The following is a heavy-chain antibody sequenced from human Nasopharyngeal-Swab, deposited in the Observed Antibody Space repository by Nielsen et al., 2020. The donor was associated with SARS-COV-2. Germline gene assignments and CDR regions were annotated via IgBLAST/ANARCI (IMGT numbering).Heavy chain of an antibody. V-gene: IGHV3-21*01. J-gene: IGHJ4*02. CDR3: ARDYCSSTSCYDY. Sequence: GESLKISCAASGFTFSNAWMNWVRQAPGKGLEWVSSISSSSSYIYYADSVKGRFTISRDNAKNSLYLQMNSLRAEDTAVYYCARDYCSSTSCYDYWGQGTLVTVSS. D-gene: IGHD2-2*01. CDR1: GFTFSNAW. CDR2: ISSSSSYI.